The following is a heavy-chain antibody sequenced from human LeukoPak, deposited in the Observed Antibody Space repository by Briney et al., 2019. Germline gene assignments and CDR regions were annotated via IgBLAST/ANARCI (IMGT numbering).Heavy chain of an antibody. D-gene: IGHD3-10*01. Sequence: SETLSLTCTVSGGSISSGGYYWSWIRQHPGKGLEWIGYIYYSGSTYYNPSLKSRVTISVDTSKNQFSLKLSSVTAADTAVYYCARHAAMVRGVYMYDAFDIWGQGTMVTVSS. CDR3: ARHAAMVRGVYMYDAFDI. CDR1: GGSISSGGYY. CDR2: IYYSGST. J-gene: IGHJ3*02. V-gene: IGHV4-31*03.